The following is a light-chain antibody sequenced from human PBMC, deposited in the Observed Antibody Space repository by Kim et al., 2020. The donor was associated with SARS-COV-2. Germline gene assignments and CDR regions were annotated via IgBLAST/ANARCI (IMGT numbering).Light chain of an antibody. V-gene: IGLV2-11*01. CDR2: DVS. CDR3: CSYAGSYTFVV. Sequence: SGTISCTGTSSDVGGYNYVSWYQQHPGKAPKLMIYDVSKRPSGVPDRFSGSKSGNTASLTISGLQAEDEADYYCCSYAGSYTFVVFGGGTQLTVL. CDR1: SSDVGGYNY. J-gene: IGLJ2*01.